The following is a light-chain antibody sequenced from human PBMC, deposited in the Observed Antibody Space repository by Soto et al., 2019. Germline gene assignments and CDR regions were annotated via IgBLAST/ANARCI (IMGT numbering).Light chain of an antibody. CDR2: GAS. Sequence: EIVMTQSPATQSVSPGERATLSCRASQSVSSNLAWYQQKPGQAPRLLIYGASTRATGIPARFSGSGSGTEFTLPISSLQSEDFAVYYCQQYNNWPPWTFGQGTKVEIK. CDR3: QQYNNWPPWT. J-gene: IGKJ1*01. CDR1: QSVSSN. V-gene: IGKV3-15*01.